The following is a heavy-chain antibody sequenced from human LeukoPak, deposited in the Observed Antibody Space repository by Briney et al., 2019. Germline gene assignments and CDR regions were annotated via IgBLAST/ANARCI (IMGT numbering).Heavy chain of an antibody. CDR2: IYSGSNT. D-gene: IGHD3-10*01. Sequence: GGSLRPSCAASGFTVSDNYMSWVRQAPRKGLEWVSVIYSGSNTYYADSVKGRFTISRDNSKNTLYLQMNSLRAEDTAVYYCAREKGILELIYWGQGTLVTVSS. J-gene: IGHJ4*02. CDR1: GFTVSDNY. CDR3: AREKGILELIY. V-gene: IGHV3-66*01.